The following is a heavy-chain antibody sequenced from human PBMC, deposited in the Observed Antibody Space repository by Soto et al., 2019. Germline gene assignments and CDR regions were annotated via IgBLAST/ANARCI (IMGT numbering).Heavy chain of an antibody. D-gene: IGHD5-12*01. J-gene: IGHJ6*01. CDR2: ISYDGSNK. Sequence: QVQLVESGGGVVQPGRSLRLSCAASGFTFSSYAMHWVRQAPGKGLEWVAVISYDGSNKYYADSVKGRFTSSRDNSTNRLHLQMNSLGDEDTAVYYCAREGGFGGYVAYYYYGMAVRGRGATVTVSS. CDR1: GFTFSSYA. CDR3: AREGGFGGYVAYYYYGMAV. V-gene: IGHV3-30-3*01.